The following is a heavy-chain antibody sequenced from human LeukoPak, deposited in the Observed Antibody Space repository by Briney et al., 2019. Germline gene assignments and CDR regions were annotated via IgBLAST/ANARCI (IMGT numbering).Heavy chain of an antibody. D-gene: IGHD3-9*01. V-gene: IGHV1-18*04. CDR3: ASSSTTTYYDILTGYYDLNWFDP. CDR2: ISAYNGNT. Sequence: GASVKVSCKASGYTFTSYGISGGRQAPGQGLGWRGSISAYNGNTNYAQKLQGRVTMTTDTSTSTAYMELRSLRSDDTAVYYCASSSTTTYYDILTGYYDLNWFDPWGQGTLVTVSS. J-gene: IGHJ5*02. CDR1: GYTFTSYG.